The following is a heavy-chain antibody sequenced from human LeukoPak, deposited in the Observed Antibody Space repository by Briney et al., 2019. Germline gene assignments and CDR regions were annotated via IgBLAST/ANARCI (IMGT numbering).Heavy chain of an antibody. CDR1: GSIFATTW. V-gene: IGHV3-74*01. CDR2: MNVDGRIT. D-gene: IGHD3-10*01. J-gene: IGHJ4*02. CDR3: VREGWGVPAD. Sequence: GRCLRPSCAAAGSIFATTWMRCVRHPPGEWIGWVSRMNVDGRITSYAASVKGRFTISRDNAKDTLCQPLDSLRVEDTAVYYCVREGWGVPADWGPGTLVTVSS.